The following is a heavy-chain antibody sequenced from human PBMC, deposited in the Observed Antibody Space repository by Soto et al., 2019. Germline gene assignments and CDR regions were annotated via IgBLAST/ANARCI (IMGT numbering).Heavy chain of an antibody. CDR3: AKDWTSI. J-gene: IGHJ3*02. CDR2: ISGSGGST. CDR1: GFTFSIYS. Sequence: EVQLLESGGGLVQPGGSLRISCAASGFTFSIYSMTWVRQAPGKGLEWVSTISGSGGSTYYADSVKGRSTISRDNSKNTLFLQLNSLRAEDTAVYYCAKDWTSIWGQGTMVTVSS. V-gene: IGHV3-23*01. D-gene: IGHD3-3*01.